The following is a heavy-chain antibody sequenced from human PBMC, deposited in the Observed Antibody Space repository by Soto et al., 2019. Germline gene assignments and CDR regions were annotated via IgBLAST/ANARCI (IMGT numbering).Heavy chain of an antibody. V-gene: IGHV3-7*03. Sequence: GVSLRLSCAASGFTISSYWMSWVRQAPGKGLEWVANIKEDGSEKYYVDSVKGRFTISRDNAKNSLYLQMSSLRAEDTAVYYCARDLRYSYGYYHNYGMDVWGQGTTVTVSS. D-gene: IGHD5-18*01. CDR2: IKEDGSEK. J-gene: IGHJ6*02. CDR3: ARDLRYSYGYYHNYGMDV. CDR1: GFTISSYW.